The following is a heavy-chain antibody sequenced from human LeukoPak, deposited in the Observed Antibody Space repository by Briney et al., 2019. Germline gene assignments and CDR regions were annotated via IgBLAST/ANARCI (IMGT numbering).Heavy chain of an antibody. CDR3: ARGGDSSGTWFDP. D-gene: IGHD3-22*01. CDR2: IIPIFGTA. Sequence: SVKVSCKASGGTFSSYAISWVRQAPGQGLEWMGGIIPIFGTANYAQKFQGRVTITADESTSTAYMELSSLRSEDTAVYYCARGGDSSGTWFDPWGQGTLVTVSS. J-gene: IGHJ5*02. V-gene: IGHV1-69*13. CDR1: GGTFSSYA.